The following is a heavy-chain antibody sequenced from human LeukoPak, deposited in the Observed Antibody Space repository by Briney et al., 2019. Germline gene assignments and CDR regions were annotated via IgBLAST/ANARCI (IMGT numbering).Heavy chain of an antibody. V-gene: IGHV3-30*03. J-gene: IGHJ6*03. CDR2: ISYDGSNK. CDR1: GFTFSSYG. D-gene: IGHD6-13*01. CDR3: AREQPHSYYVDV. Sequence: PGGSLRLSCAASGFTFSSYGMHWVRQAPGKGLEWVAVISYDGSNKYYADSVKGRFTISRDNSKNTLYLQMNSLRAEDTAVYYCAREQPHSYYVDVWGKGTTATVSS.